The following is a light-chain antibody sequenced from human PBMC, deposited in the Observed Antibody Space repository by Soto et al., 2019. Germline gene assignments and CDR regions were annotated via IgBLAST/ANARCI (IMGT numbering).Light chain of an antibody. Sequence: EIVLTQSPGTLSLSPGEGATLSCRASQSVRSSYLASYQQKPGQAPRLLIYAASSRATGIPDRFSGSGSGTDFTLTISRLEPEDFAVYYCLQYGTSPYTFGQGTKLEIK. CDR2: AAS. CDR3: LQYGTSPYT. J-gene: IGKJ2*01. V-gene: IGKV3-20*01. CDR1: QSVRSSY.